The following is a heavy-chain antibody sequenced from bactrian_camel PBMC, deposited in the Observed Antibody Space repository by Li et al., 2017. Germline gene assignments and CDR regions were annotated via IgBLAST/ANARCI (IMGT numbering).Heavy chain of an antibody. D-gene: IGHD6*01. J-gene: IGHJ4*01. CDR3: SIGGATPCTVRGGSLPYDC. V-gene: IGHV3S31*01. CDR2: LYTAGGRT. CDR1: GYTYTPFC. Sequence: VQLVESGGGSVEAGGSLRLSCAASGYTYTPFCMGWFRQAPGKAREGVGALYTAGGRTYHADSVQGRFTISRDGAMMTLNLQMNNLKPEDTAMYYCSIGGATPCTVRGGSLPYDCWGQGTQVTVS.